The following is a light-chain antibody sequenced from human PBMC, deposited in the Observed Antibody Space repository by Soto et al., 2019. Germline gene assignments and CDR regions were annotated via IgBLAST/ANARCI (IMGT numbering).Light chain of an antibody. V-gene: IGKV1-8*01. J-gene: IGKJ4*01. CDR1: QGISSY. CDR2: AAS. Sequence: ALRMTQSPSSFSASTGDRVTITCRASQGISSYLAWYQQKPGKAPKLLIYAASTLQSGGPSRFSGSGSGTDFTLTISCLQSEDFATYYCHQYYSYPLTFGGGTKVEIK. CDR3: HQYYSYPLT.